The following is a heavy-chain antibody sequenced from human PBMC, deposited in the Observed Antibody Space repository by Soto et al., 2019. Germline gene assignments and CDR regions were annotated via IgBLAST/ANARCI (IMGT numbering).Heavy chain of an antibody. D-gene: IGHD2-2*01. J-gene: IGHJ4*02. Sequence: PGGSLRLSCAASGFTFGSYSMNWVRQAPGKGLEWVSSISSSSSYIYYADSVKGRFTISRDNAKNSLYLQMNSLRAEDTAVYYCARSPRHSCSSTSCYALDYWGQGTLVTVSS. CDR2: ISSSSSYI. CDR3: ARSPRHSCSSTSCYALDY. CDR1: GFTFGSYS. V-gene: IGHV3-21*01.